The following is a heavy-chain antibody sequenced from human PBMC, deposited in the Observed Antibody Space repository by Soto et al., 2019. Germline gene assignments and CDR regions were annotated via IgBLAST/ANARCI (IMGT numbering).Heavy chain of an antibody. CDR3: AKARLYYYYGMDV. CDR1: GFSFSSYD. V-gene: IGHV3-13*01. CDR2: IGADGDT. Sequence: EVQLVKSGGGLVQTGGSLRLSCEGSGFSFSSYDMHWVRQAAGKRLEWVAAIGADGDTYYSDSVKGRLTISRENTKNSLYLQMNSLRTGDTGVYHCAKARLYYYYGMDVWGQGTMVTVSS. J-gene: IGHJ6*02.